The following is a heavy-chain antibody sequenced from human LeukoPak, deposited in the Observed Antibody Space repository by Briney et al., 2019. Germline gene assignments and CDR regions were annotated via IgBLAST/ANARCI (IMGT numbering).Heavy chain of an antibody. CDR1: GFTFSNYA. V-gene: IGHV3-23*01. J-gene: IGHJ4*02. D-gene: IGHD3-9*01. Sequence: SGGSLRLSCVASGFTFSNYAMSWVRQAPGKGLEWVSAITGSGGIPYYADSVKGRFTISRDNSKNTLYLQMNSLRAEDTAVYYCAKWGDYDVLTGYYDPDYWGQGTLVTVSS. CDR2: ITGSGGIP. CDR3: AKWGDYDVLTGYYDPDY.